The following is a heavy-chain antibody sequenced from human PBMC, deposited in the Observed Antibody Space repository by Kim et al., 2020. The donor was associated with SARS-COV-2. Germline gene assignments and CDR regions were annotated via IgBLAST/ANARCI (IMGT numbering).Heavy chain of an antibody. CDR1: GFTFSSYG. V-gene: IGHV3-30*18. CDR3: AKDGNFWSGYHGGAYFDY. D-gene: IGHD3-3*01. J-gene: IGHJ4*02. CDR2: ISYDGSNK. Sequence: GGSLRLSCAASGFTFSSYGMHWVRQAPGKGLEWVAVISYDGSNKYYADSVKGRFTISRDNSKNTLYLQMNSLRAEDTAVYYCAKDGNFWSGYHGGAYFDYWGQGTLVTVSS.